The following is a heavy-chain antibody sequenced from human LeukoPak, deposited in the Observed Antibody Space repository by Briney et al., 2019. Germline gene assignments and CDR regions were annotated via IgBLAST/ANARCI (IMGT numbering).Heavy chain of an antibody. D-gene: IGHD3-10*01. Sequence: ASVKVSCKSSGYTFTTYGITWVRQAPGQGLEWMGWISTDNGDTNYAQKFQGRVTITADKSTSTAYMELSSLRSEDTAVYYCARDLKMVRGVNHFDPWGQGTLVTVSS. CDR1: GYTFTTYG. CDR3: ARDLKMVRGVNHFDP. V-gene: IGHV1-18*01. CDR2: ISTDNGDT. J-gene: IGHJ5*02.